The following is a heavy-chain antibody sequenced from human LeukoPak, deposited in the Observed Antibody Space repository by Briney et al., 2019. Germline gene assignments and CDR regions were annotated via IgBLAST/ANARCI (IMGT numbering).Heavy chain of an antibody. D-gene: IGHD4-17*01. CDR1: GFTFSIYS. Sequence: GGSLRLSCAASGFTFSIYSMNWVRQAPGKGLEWVSSIGGSSSSLYYAESVKGRFTISRDNARNSLYLQMNSLRVEDTAVYYCAKEAGQDYGALDAFDVWGQGTMVTVSS. CDR2: IGGSSSSL. J-gene: IGHJ3*01. CDR3: AKEAGQDYGALDAFDV. V-gene: IGHV3-21*01.